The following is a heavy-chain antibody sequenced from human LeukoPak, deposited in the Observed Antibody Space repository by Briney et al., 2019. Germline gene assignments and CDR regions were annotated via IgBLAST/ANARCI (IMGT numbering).Heavy chain of an antibody. CDR3: ARAKGVSTGYRPTDY. V-gene: IGHV3-33*01. CDR2: IWYDRSNR. CDR1: GFTFSSSG. D-gene: IGHD3-22*01. Sequence: QSGNSLRLSCAASGFTFSSSGMHWVRQAPGKGLEWVAVIWYDRSNRYYADPVKGRFTVSRDNSKNTLYLQMNSLRAEDTAVYYCARAKGVSTGYRPTDYWGQGTLVTVSS. J-gene: IGHJ4*02.